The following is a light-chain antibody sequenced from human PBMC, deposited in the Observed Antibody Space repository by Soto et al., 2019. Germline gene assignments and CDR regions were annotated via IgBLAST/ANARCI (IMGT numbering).Light chain of an antibody. CDR2: GAS. V-gene: IGKV3-20*01. CDR1: ESISRDY. Sequence: EIVLTQSPGTLSLSPGQRVTLSCRASESISRDYLAWYQQRLGQAPRLLIYGASSGATGIPDRFSGSGSGTDFTLTISRLEPEDFAIYYCQQYGGVPYTFGQGTK. CDR3: QQYGGVPYT. J-gene: IGKJ2*01.